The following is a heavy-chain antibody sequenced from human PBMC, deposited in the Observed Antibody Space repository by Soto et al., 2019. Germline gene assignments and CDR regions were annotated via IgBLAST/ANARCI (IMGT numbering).Heavy chain of an antibody. Sequence: GGSLRLSCAASGFTFDDYAMHWVRQDPGKGLEWVSGSSWNSGSIGYAESVKGRFTISRDNAKNSLYLQMNSLRAEDTAVYYCAKSENEISWLPLCFDYWGQGTLVTVSS. J-gene: IGHJ4*02. V-gene: IGHV3-9*01. D-gene: IGHD3-9*01. CDR3: AKSENEISWLPLCFDY. CDR1: GFTFDDYA. CDR2: SSWNSGSI.